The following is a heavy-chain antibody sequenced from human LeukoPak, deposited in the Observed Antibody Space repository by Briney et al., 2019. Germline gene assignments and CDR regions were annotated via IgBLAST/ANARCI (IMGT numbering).Heavy chain of an antibody. CDR1: GYTFTSYG. Sequence: ASVKVSCKASGYTFTSYGISWVRQAPGQGLEWMGWISAYNGNTNYAQKLQGRVTMTTDTSTSTAYMELRSLRSDDTAVYYCARDRQTGCSSTSCQYNWFDPWGQGTLVTVSS. CDR2: ISAYNGNT. V-gene: IGHV1-18*01. CDR3: ARDRQTGCSSTSCQYNWFDP. J-gene: IGHJ5*02. D-gene: IGHD2-2*01.